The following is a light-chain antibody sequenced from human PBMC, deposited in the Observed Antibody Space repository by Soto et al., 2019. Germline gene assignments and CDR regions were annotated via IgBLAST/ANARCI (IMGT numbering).Light chain of an antibody. V-gene: IGLV2-8*01. CDR2: EVS. J-gene: IGLJ2*01. CDR3: SSYAGSKNHVV. Sequence: QSALTQPPSAPGSPGQSVTISCTGTSSDVGGYNYVSWYQQHPGKAPKLMIYEVSKRPSGVPDRFSGSKSGNTASLTVSGLQAEDEADYYCSSYAGSKNHVVFGGGTKLTVL. CDR1: SSDVGGYNY.